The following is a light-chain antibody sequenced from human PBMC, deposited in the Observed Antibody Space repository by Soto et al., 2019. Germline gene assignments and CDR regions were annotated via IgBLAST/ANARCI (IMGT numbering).Light chain of an antibody. V-gene: IGKV3-15*01. J-gene: IGKJ1*01. CDR2: GAS. Sequence: EIVMTQSPATLSVSPGERATLSCRASQSVSSNLAWYQQKPGQAPRLLIYGASTRATGIPARFSGSGSGTDITLTISSLQSEAFAVYYCKQYNNLIRTFGQGTKVEIE. CDR1: QSVSSN. CDR3: KQYNNLIRT.